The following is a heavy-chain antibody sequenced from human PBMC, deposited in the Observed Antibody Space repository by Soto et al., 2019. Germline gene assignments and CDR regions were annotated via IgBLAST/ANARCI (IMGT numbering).Heavy chain of an antibody. D-gene: IGHD3-22*01. CDR2: ISAHNGDT. V-gene: IGHV1-18*04. CDR3: ATEPIYYNDGSGYYPLGH. CDR1: GYSFATYG. Sequence: GASVKVSCKASGYSFATYGFSWMRQAPGQGLECVGWISAHNGDTHYSQKFQGRVTLTTDTSTNTGYMELRSLTSGDTAVYFCATEPIYYNDGSGYYPLGHWGQGTLVTVSS. J-gene: IGHJ4*02.